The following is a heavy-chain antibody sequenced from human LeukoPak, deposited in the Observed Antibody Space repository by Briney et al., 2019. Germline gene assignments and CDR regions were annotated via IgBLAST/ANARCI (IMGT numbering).Heavy chain of an antibody. J-gene: IGHJ4*02. Sequence: GAPLQISCQPSGSPFINDWIGWSRQLPGKGLEWMGIIHPGNSDSRYTPSFQGHVTFSVDKSITTAYLQWSSLEASDTAMYYCARLDSSGFYFVPYWGQGTLVTVSS. D-gene: IGHD3-22*01. CDR3: ARLDSSGFYFVPY. CDR2: IHPGNSDS. V-gene: IGHV5-51*01. CDR1: GSPFINDW.